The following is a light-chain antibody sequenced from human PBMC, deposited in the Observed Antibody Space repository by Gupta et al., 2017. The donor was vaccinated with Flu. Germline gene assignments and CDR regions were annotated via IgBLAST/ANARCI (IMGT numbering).Light chain of an antibody. CDR2: KGS. J-gene: IGKJ2*01. CDR1: QSRVHRNGNTY. CDR3: RQGKGWPYA. Sequence: VTPGQPAPISCRSSQSRVHRNGNTYLNWFQQRPGQSPRRLIYKGSNRDSGVPDRVSGSGSGTDFTLEISRVEADDVGVYYCRQGKGWPYAFGQGTKLEI. V-gene: IGKV2-30*02.